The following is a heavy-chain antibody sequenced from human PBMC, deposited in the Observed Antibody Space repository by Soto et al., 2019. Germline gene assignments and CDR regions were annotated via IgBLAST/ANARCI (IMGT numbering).Heavy chain of an antibody. V-gene: IGHV1-69*06. CDR2: IIPIFGTA. Sequence: SVKFSCKASGGTFSSYAISWVRQAPGQGLEWMGGIIPIFGTANYAQKFQGRVTITADKSTSTAYMELSSLRSEDTAVYYCATSAYSSSFRGTKDAFDIWGQGTMVTVSS. D-gene: IGHD6-6*01. J-gene: IGHJ3*02. CDR1: GGTFSSYA. CDR3: ATSAYSSSFRGTKDAFDI.